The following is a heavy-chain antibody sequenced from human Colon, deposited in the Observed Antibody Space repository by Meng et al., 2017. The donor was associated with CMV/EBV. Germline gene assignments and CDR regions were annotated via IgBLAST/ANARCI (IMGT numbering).Heavy chain of an antibody. CDR3: ARLTSRSPSYDY. CDR2: IYRIDIGGNT. CDR1: GINVSSDS. J-gene: IGHJ4*02. D-gene: IGHD4/OR15-4a*01. V-gene: IGHV3-53*01. Sequence: ETLSLTCAASGINVSSDSMSWVRQAPGRGLEWVALIYRIDIGGNTYYADSVKGRFTISRDKSKNTLYLQMSSLRGEDTAVYYCARLTSRSPSYDYWGQGTLVTVSS.